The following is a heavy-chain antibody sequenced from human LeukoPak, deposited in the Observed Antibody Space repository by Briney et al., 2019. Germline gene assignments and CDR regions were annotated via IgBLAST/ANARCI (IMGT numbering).Heavy chain of an antibody. J-gene: IGHJ4*02. V-gene: IGHV3-53*01. CDR1: GFSVSDKH. D-gene: IGHD2-21*01. Sequence: GGSLRLSCAVSGFSVSDKHMAWVRQAPGKGLKWASVINSGGDTNYAGSVKGRFTISRDISKNTVFLQMDNLSSDDTAVYYCVMAPPGDWGLGTLVTVSS. CDR2: INSGGDT. CDR3: VMAPPGD.